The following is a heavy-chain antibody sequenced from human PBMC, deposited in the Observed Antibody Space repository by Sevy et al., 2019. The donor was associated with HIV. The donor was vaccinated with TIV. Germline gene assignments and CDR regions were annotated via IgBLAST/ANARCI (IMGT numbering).Heavy chain of an antibody. CDR3: TRWKAAQSIFDY. Sequence: GGSLRLSCTASGFTFGDYCMSWVRQAPGKGLEWVAFLKSDVYGGTVDHAASVRGRFVTSRHDSKTIAYLQMNDLKTEDTGVYYCTRWKAAQSIFDYWGQGALVTVSS. CDR2: LKSDVYGGTV. J-gene: IGHJ4*02. V-gene: IGHV3-49*04. CDR1: GFTFGDYC. D-gene: IGHD6-13*01.